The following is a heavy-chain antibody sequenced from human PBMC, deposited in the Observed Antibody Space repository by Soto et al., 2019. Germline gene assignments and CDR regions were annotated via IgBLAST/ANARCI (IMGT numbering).Heavy chain of an antibody. J-gene: IGHJ5*02. Sequence: EVQLVESGGGLVQPGGSLRLSCAASGFIFSSYWMHWVRQAPGKGLVWVSRISNDGSRTRYADSVKGPFTISRDNAKNTLHLQMNSLRAEDTAVYYCARVKSGSYDWFDPWGQGTLVTVSS. CDR2: ISNDGSRT. V-gene: IGHV3-74*02. CDR3: ARVKSGSYDWFDP. D-gene: IGHD3-10*01. CDR1: GFIFSSYW.